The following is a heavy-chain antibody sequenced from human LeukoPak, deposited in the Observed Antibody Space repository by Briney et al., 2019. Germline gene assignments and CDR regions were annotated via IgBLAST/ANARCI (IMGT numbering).Heavy chain of an antibody. CDR1: GFTFSSYG. CDR2: IGSITDGIT. CDR3: AIPPLSGTGSSRPLAGVDA. D-gene: IGHD3-10*01. J-gene: IGHJ6*02. V-gene: IGHV3-48*04. Sequence: GGSLRLSCAASGFTFSSYGMNWVRQAPGKGLEWVSYIGSITDGITHYAESVKGRFTISRDNAKNSLYLQMNSLRAEDTAVYYCAIPPLSGTGSSRPLAGVDAWGQGTTVTVSS.